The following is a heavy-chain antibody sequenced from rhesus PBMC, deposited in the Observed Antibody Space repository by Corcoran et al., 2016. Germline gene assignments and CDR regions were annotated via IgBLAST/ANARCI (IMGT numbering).Heavy chain of an antibody. J-gene: IGHJ4*01. CDR3: ARGTYYYDSGYSDY. CDR1: GGSISSGYD. D-gene: IGHD3-28*01. Sequence: QVQLQESGPGVVKPTETLSLTCAVSGGSISSGYDWSWIRQPPGKGLEWIGYIYGSSGSTNYNPSLNNRVTISKDASKNQFSLKLSSVTAADTAVYYCARGTYYYDSGYSDYWGQGVLVTVSS. CDR2: IYGSSGST. V-gene: IGHV4-76*01.